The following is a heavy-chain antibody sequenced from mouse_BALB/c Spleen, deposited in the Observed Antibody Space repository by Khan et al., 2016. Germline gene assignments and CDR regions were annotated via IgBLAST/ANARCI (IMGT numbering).Heavy chain of an antibody. J-gene: IGHJ4*01. CDR2: IWGDGST. V-gene: IGHV2-6-7*01. D-gene: IGHD1-1*02. CDR3: ARDGWCYYAMDY. Sequence: QVQLKESGPGLVAPSQSLSITCTVSGFSIIAYGVNWVRQPPGKGLEWLGMIWGDGSTDYNSALKSRLNITKDNSKSQVFLKMTSLQPDDTAKYYCARDGWCYYAMDYWGQGTSVTVSS. CDR1: GFSIIAYG.